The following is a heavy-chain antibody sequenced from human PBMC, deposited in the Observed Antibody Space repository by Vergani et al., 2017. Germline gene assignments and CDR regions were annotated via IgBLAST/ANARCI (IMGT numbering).Heavy chain of an antibody. Sequence: EVQLVESGGGLVKPGGSLRLSCAASGFTFSSYSMNWVRQAPGKGLEWVSSISSSSSYIYYADSVKGRFTISRDNAKNSLYLQMNSLRAEDTAVYYCARDLDFWSGYYTPRGGSDYWGQGTLVTVSS. CDR2: ISSSSSYI. J-gene: IGHJ4*02. CDR1: GFTFSSYS. D-gene: IGHD3-3*01. V-gene: IGHV3-21*01. CDR3: ARDLDFWSGYYTPRGGSDY.